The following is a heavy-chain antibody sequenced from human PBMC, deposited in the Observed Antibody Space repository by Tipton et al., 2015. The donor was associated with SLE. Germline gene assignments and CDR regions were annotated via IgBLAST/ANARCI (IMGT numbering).Heavy chain of an antibody. CDR3: ARGAYGDSTVLLDY. CDR2: SNSDGSDT. V-gene: IGHV3-74*01. D-gene: IGHD4-17*01. CDR1: GFTFSNYW. Sequence: GSLRLSCAASGFTFSNYWMHWVRQAPGKGLVWVSRSNSDGSDTSYADSVKGRFTISRDNAKNMLYLQMNNLRPEDTAVYYCARGAYGDSTVLLDYWGQGTLVTVSS. J-gene: IGHJ4*02.